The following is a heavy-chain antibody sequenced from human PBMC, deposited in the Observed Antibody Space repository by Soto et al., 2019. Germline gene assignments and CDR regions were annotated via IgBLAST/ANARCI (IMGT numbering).Heavy chain of an antibody. CDR1: GGTFSSYA. Sequence: GGPVKVSCKASGGTFSSYAISWVRQAPGQGLEWMGGIIPIFGTANYAQKFQGRVTITADKSTSTAYMELSSLGSEDTAVYYCARSIAAGSFDYWGQGTLVTVSS. V-gene: IGHV1-69*06. D-gene: IGHD6-6*01. J-gene: IGHJ4*02. CDR2: IIPIFGTA. CDR3: ARSIAAGSFDY.